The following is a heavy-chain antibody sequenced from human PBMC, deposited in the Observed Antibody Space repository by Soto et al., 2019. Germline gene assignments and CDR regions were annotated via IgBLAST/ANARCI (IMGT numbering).Heavy chain of an antibody. J-gene: IGHJ5*02. CDR1: GGSVSSGSYY. D-gene: IGHD3-10*01. CDR3: ARVNYYGSGNNIQSPSPNNWFDP. Sequence: PSGTLTLTCTVSGGSVSSGSYYWSWIRQPPGKGLEWIGYIYYSGSTNYNPSLKSRVTISVDTSKNQFSLKLSSVTAADTAVYYCARVNYYGSGNNIQSPSPNNWFDPWGQGTLVTVSS. V-gene: IGHV4-61*01. CDR2: IYYSGST.